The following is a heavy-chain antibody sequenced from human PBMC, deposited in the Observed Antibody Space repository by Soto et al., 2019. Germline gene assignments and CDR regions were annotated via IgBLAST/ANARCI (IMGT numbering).Heavy chain of an antibody. CDR3: ARDRRRGYSSSYYYGMDV. V-gene: IGHV1-69*01. Sequence: QVQLVQSGAEVKKPGSSVKVSCTASGGTFSSYAISWVRQAPGQGLEWMGGIIPIFGTANYAQKFQGRVTITADESTSTAYMELSSLRSEDTAVYYCARDRRRGYSSSYYYGMDVWGQGTTVTVSS. D-gene: IGHD6-6*01. CDR2: IIPIFGTA. J-gene: IGHJ6*02. CDR1: GGTFSSYA.